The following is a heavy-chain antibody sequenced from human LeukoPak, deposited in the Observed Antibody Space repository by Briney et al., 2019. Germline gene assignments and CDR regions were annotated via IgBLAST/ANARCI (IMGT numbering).Heavy chain of an antibody. D-gene: IGHD5-12*01. CDR2: IYYSGST. J-gene: IGHJ6*02. CDR3: GKGGYDHRDYYYGMDV. CDR1: GGSISSGDYY. V-gene: IGHV4-30-4*01. Sequence: SETLSLTCIVSGGSISSGDYYWSWIRQPPGKGLEWIVYIYYSGSTYYNPSLKSRVTISVDTSKNQFSLKLSSVTAADTAVYYCGKGGYDHRDYYYGMDVWGQGTTVTVSS.